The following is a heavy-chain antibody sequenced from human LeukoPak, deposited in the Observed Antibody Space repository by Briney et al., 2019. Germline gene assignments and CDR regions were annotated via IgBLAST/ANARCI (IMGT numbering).Heavy chain of an antibody. CDR3: AKAVGATTAYFDY. Sequence: GGSLRLSCAASGFTSDDYAMHWVRQAPGKGLEWVSGISWNSGSIGYADSVKGRFTISRDNAKNSLYLQMNSLRAEDTALYYCAKAVGATTAYFDYWGQGTLVTVSS. D-gene: IGHD1-26*01. CDR2: ISWNSGSI. CDR1: GFTSDDYA. V-gene: IGHV3-9*02. J-gene: IGHJ4*02.